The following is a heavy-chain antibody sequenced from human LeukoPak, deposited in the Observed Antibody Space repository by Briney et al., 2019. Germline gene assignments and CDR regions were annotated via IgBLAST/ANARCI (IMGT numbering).Heavy chain of an antibody. CDR2: ISGSGGST. Sequence: GGSLRLSCAASGFTFSAYFMTWVRQAPGKGLEWVSAISGSGGSTYYADSVKGRFTISRDNSKNTLYLQMNSLRAEDTAVYYCARWFAVTPGSGFDYWGQGTLVTVSS. CDR1: GFTFSAYF. CDR3: ARWFAVTPGSGFDY. D-gene: IGHD4-17*01. J-gene: IGHJ4*02. V-gene: IGHV3-23*01.